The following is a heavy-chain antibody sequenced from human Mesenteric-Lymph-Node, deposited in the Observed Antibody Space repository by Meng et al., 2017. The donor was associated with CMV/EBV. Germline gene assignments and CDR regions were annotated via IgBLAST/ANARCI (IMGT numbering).Heavy chain of an antibody. CDR3: AREVKGPIDY. D-gene: IGHD4-23*01. J-gene: IGHJ4*02. CDR1: GFSFNDYY. V-gene: IGHV3-11*01. Sequence: GESLKISCAASGFSFNDYYMTWVRQAPGKGLEWLSYISNSGTTTYYAESVKGRFTVSRDNAKNSLFLQMGSLRVGDTAVYYCAREVKGPIDYWGQGTLVTVSS. CDR2: ISNSGTTT.